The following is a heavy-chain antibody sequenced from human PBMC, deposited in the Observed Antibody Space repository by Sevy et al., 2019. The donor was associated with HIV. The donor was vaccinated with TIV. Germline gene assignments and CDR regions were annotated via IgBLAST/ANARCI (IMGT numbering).Heavy chain of an antibody. J-gene: IGHJ4*02. CDR2: ISSSGVYE. V-gene: IGHV3-21*01. D-gene: IGHD1-26*01. Sequence: GSLILSCAASGFSFNTYTFYWVRQAPGEGLEWISSISSSGVYEYYADSVRGRFTISRDNAKNSLSLQMNGLRVEDRGVYYCARVPDSGGRGRADYWGQGTRVTVSS. CDR1: GFSFNTYT. CDR3: ARVPDSGGRGRADY.